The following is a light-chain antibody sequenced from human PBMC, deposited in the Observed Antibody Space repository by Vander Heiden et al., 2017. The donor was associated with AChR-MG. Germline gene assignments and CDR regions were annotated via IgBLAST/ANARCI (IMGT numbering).Light chain of an antibody. CDR2: DTS. J-gene: IGKJ5*01. CDR3: QQYASVPLA. V-gene: IGKV1-33*01. Sequence: DIQLTQSPASLSASVGEGVTISCQASQDISISLTWYQQKPGTAPKLLFYDTSKLDTGVPSKFSGGRAGAHFTFTISRLQHEDAAIYCCQQYASVPLAFGQGTRLDLK. CDR1: QDISIS.